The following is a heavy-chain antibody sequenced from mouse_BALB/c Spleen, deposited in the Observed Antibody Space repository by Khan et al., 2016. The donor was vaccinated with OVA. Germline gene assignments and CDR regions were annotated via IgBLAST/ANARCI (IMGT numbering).Heavy chain of an antibody. V-gene: IGHV3-2*02. D-gene: IGHD1-1*01. CDR2: ISYSGVT. CDR3: ARGNYYEYYIDY. J-gene: IGHJ2*01. Sequence: EVELVESGPGLVKPSQSLSLTCTVTGYSITSGYAWNWIRQFPGNKLEWMGYISYSGVTSYTPSLKSRISITRDTSKNQFFLQLNSVTTEDTATYCCARGNYYEYYIDYWGQGTTLTVSS. CDR1: GYSITSGYA.